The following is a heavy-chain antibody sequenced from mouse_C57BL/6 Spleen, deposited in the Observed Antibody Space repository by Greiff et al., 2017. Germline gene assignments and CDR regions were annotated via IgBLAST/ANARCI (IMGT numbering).Heavy chain of an antibody. CDR1: GYTFTSYG. Sequence: VQLQQSGAELARPGASVKLSCKASGYTFTSYGISWVKQRTGQGLEWIGEIYPRSGNTYYNEKFKGKATLTADKSSSTEYMELRSLTSEDSAVYFCARSGAQEGYYFDYWGQGTTLTVSS. J-gene: IGHJ2*01. D-gene: IGHD3-1*01. CDR3: ARSGAQEGYYFDY. CDR2: IYPRSGNT. V-gene: IGHV1-81*01.